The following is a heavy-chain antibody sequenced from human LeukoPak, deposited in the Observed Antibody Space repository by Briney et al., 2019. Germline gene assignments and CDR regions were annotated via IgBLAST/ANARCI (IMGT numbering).Heavy chain of an antibody. CDR2: IIPIFGTA. J-gene: IGHJ4*02. CDR1: GGTFSTYA. Sequence: ASVKVSCKASGGTFSTYAISWVRQAPGQGLEWMGGIIPIFGTANYAQKFQGRVTITAYESTSTAYMELSSLRSEDTAVYYCARDHRYGDYFDYWGQGTLVTVSS. V-gene: IGHV1-69*13. D-gene: IGHD1-1*01. CDR3: ARDHRYGDYFDY.